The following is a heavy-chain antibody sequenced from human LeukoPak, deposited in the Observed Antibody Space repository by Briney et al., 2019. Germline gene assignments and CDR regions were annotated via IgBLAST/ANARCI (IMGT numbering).Heavy chain of an antibody. J-gene: IGHJ3*02. D-gene: IGHD2-21*01. CDR2: INPNSGGT. CDR3: ARVRAYCGGDCSPRDAFDI. Sequence: ASVKVSCKASGYSFTGYYIHWVRQAPGQGLEWMGWINPNSGGTNYAQKFQGRVTMTRDTSISTAYMELSRLRSDDTAVYYCARVRAYCGGDCSPRDAFDIWGQGTMVTVSS. V-gene: IGHV1-2*02. CDR1: GYSFTGYY.